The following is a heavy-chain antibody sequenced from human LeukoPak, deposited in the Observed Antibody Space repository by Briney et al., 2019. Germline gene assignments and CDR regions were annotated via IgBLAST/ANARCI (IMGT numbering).Heavy chain of an antibody. J-gene: IGHJ5*02. Sequence: SETLSLTCTVSGGSISTHYWSWIRQPAGKKVEWIGRIHASGSTDYNPSLGSRVTMSIDTSKTQFSLKLTSVTAADTAVYYCARGREYTGESNRCFDPWGQGALVTVSS. CDR1: GGSISTHY. CDR3: ARGREYTGESNRCFDP. CDR2: IHASGST. D-gene: IGHD7-27*01. V-gene: IGHV4-4*07.